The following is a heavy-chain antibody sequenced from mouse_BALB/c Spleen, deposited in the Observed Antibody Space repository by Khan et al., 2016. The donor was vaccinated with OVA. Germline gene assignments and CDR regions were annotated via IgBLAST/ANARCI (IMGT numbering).Heavy chain of an antibody. Sequence: EVQLQESGGGLVQPGGSMKLSCVASGFTFSSDWMSWVRQSPEKGLEWVAEIRLKSDNYATHYAESVTGKFTISRDDSQSRLYLQMTSLRAEDTGIYYCTKLGRSYWGQGTLVTVSA. CDR2: IRLKSDNYAT. CDR1: GFTFSSDW. CDR3: TKLGRSY. D-gene: IGHD4-1*01. V-gene: IGHV6-6*02. J-gene: IGHJ3*01.